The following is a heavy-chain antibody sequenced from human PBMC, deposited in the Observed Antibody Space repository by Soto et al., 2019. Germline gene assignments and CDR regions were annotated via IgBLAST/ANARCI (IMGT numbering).Heavy chain of an antibody. CDR2: ISGGGDTT. CDR3: AKGRGGSGSLTPRVDF. CDR1: GFTFNNYA. V-gene: IGHV3-23*01. D-gene: IGHD3-10*01. Sequence: EVQLLESGGGLVQPGGSLRLSCAASGFTFNNYAMTWVRQAPGKVLEWVSAISGGGDTTSYADAVTGRFTVSRDGSKNTLYLQMSSLRSEDTARYFCAKGRGGSGSLTPRVDFWGQGTLVTVSS. J-gene: IGHJ4*02.